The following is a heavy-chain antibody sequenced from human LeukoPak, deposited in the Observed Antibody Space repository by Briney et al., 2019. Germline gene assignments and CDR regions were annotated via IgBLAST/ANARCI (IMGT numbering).Heavy chain of an antibody. CDR1: GGSISTYY. Sequence: SETLSLTCTVSGGSISTYYWSWIRQPPGKGLEWIGYIYYSGSTNYNPSLKSRVAISVDTSKNQFSLKLSSVTAADTAVYYCARDHCKGGSCYSYEVWGQGTLVTVSS. V-gene: IGHV4-59*08. J-gene: IGHJ4*02. CDR3: ARDHCKGGSCYSYEV. D-gene: IGHD2-15*01. CDR2: IYYSGST.